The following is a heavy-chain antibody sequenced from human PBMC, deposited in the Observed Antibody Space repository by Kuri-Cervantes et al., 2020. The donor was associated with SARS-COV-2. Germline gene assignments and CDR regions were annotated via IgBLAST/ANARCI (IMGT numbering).Heavy chain of an antibody. J-gene: IGHJ4*02. V-gene: IGHV3-73*01. Sequence: GGSLRLSCEVSGFLFSASAIHWVRQASGKGLEWVGRVRGKANNYATAYAASVKGRFTISRDDSKNMAYLQMNSLRAEDTAVYYCARLLGSVEWFWFDGAGSYSFDYWGQGTLVTVSS. CDR2: VRGKANNYAT. CDR3: ARLLGSVEWFWFDGAGSYSFDY. CDR1: GFLFSASA. D-gene: IGHD3-10*01.